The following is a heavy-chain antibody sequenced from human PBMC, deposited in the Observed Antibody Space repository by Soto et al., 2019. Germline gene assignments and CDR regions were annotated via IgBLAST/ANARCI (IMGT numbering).Heavy chain of an antibody. CDR1: GFTFSSYT. J-gene: IGHJ4*02. V-gene: IGHV3-23*01. CDR3: ARGRNSWHNY. D-gene: IGHD6-13*01. CDR2: ISDTGGNT. Sequence: PGGSLRLSCAASGFTFSSYTMAWVRQAPGKGLDWVSSISDTGGNTYYADSVKGRFTISRDNSKNTLYLQMNSLRADDTALYYCARGRNSWHNYWGQGALVTVSS.